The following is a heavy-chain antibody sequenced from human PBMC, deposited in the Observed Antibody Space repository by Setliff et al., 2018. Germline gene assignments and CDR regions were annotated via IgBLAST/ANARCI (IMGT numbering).Heavy chain of an antibody. CDR3: TRRPRGRAAFDI. Sequence: ASETLSLTCTVSGGSISTSSHHWAWIRQSPGKGLEWIGTIYSSGTTYYNLSLKSRVTISLDTSKSQFSLNLGSVTAADTAVYYCTRRPRGRAAFDIWGQGTMVTVSS. D-gene: IGHD3-10*01. CDR1: GGSISTSSHH. J-gene: IGHJ3*02. CDR2: IYSSGTT. V-gene: IGHV4-39*01.